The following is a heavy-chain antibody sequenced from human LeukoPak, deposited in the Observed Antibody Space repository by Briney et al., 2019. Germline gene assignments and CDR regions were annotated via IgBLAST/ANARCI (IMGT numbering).Heavy chain of an antibody. CDR2: INHSGST. V-gene: IGHV4-34*01. D-gene: IGHD5-18*01. J-gene: IGHJ5*02. CDR3: ARREYGPVDTAMVTTLVGGRNWFDP. Sequence: PSETLSLTCAVYGGSFSGYYWSWIRQPPGKGLEWVGEINHSGSTNYNPSLKSRVTISVDTSKNQFSLKLSSVTAADTAVYYCARREYGPVDTAMVTTLVGGRNWFDPWGQGTLVTVSS. CDR1: GGSFSGYY.